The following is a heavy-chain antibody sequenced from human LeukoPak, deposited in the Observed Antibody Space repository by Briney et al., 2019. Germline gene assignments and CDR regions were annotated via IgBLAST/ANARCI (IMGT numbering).Heavy chain of an antibody. CDR3: ARDGWELLSHYYGMDV. J-gene: IGHJ6*02. CDR1: GFTFNSYW. D-gene: IGHD1-26*01. Sequence: GGSLRLSCAASGFTFNSYWMYWVRQARGKGLVWVSRINEDGSFTTYADSVKGRFTISRDNSKNTLYLQMNSLRAEDTAVYYCARDGWELLSHYYGMDVWGQGTTVTVSS. V-gene: IGHV3-74*03. CDR2: INEDGSFT.